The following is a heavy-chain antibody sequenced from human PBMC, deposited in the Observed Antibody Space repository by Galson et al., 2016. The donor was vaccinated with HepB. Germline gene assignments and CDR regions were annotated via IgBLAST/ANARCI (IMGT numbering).Heavy chain of an antibody. V-gene: IGHV3-30-3*01. D-gene: IGHD3-16*01. J-gene: IGHJ4*02. CDR3: GKHGGFDY. Sequence: SLRLSCAASGFTFSNYAMHWVRQAPGKGLEWVEVISDDGNNKYYTESVRGRFTISRDNSKNTLYLYMNNLTAGDTAIYYCGKHGGFDYWGQGALVTVSS. CDR2: ISDDGNNK. CDR1: GFTFSNYA.